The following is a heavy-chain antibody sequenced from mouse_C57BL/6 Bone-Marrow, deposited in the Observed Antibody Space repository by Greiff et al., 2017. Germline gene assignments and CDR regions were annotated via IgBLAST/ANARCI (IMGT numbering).Heavy chain of an antibody. CDR3: VNWDNLDY. Sequence: VQLQQSGAELARPGASVKMSCKASGYTFTSYTMHWVKQRPGQGLEWIGYINPSRGYTMYNQKFKDKATLSAEESSSTAYMQLSSLTADDSAVYYCVNWDNLDYWGQGTTLTVSS. CDR2: INPSRGYT. J-gene: IGHJ2*01. CDR1: GYTFTSYT. V-gene: IGHV1-4*01. D-gene: IGHD4-1*02.